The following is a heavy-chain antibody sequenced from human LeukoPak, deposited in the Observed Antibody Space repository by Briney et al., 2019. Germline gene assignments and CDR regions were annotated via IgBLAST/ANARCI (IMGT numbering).Heavy chain of an antibody. Sequence: PGGSLRLSCAASGFTFNSHAMHWVRQAPGKGLEWVAVVSYDGTYTYYADSVKGRFTISRDNSRNTLYLQMNSLRTEDTSVYYCARDRGYCTGGTCYSGNDYWGQGALLTVSS. D-gene: IGHD2-15*01. V-gene: IGHV3-30*04. CDR2: VSYDGTYT. J-gene: IGHJ4*02. CDR1: GFTFNSHA. CDR3: ARDRGYCTGGTCYSGNDY.